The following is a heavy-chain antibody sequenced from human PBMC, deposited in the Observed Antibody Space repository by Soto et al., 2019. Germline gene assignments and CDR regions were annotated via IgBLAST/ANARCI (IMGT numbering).Heavy chain of an antibody. CDR1: GGSFSAYY. D-gene: IGHD2-2*01. J-gene: IGHJ4*02. Sequence: SETLSLTCAVYGGSFSAYYWGWIRQPPGKGLEWIGSIYYSGSTNYNPSLKSRVTISVDTSKNQFSLKLSSMTAADTAVYYCARVRGYCSSTSCYHFDYWGQGTLVTVSS. CDR2: IYYSGST. CDR3: ARVRGYCSSTSCYHFDY. V-gene: IGHV4-34*01.